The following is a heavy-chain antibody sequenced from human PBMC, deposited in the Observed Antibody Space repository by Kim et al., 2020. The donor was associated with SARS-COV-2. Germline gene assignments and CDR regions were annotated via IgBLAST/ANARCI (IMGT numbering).Heavy chain of an antibody. V-gene: IGHV4-39*01. CDR3: ARVELLWFGEFNFGPLEKYYYYGMDV. J-gene: IGHJ6*02. Sequence: SETLSLTCTVSGGSISSSSYYWGWIRQPPGKGLEWIGSIYYSGSTYYNPSLKSRVTISVDTSKNQFSLKLSSVTAADTAVYYYARVELLWFGEFNFGPLEKYYYYGMDVWGQGTTLTVSS. D-gene: IGHD3-10*01. CDR2: IYYSGST. CDR1: GGSISSSSYY.